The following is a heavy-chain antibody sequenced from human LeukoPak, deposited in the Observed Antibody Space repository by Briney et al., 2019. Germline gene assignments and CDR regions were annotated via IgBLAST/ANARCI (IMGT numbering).Heavy chain of an antibody. CDR3: ARDGPNDYGDY. J-gene: IGHJ4*02. V-gene: IGHV1-69*13. CDR1: GGTFSSYA. CDR2: IIPIFGTA. Sequence: ASVKVSCRASGGTFSSYAISWVRQAPGQGLEWMGGIIPIFGTANYAQKFQGRVTITADESTSTAYMELSSLRSEDTAVYYCARDGPNDYGDYWGQGTLVTVSS.